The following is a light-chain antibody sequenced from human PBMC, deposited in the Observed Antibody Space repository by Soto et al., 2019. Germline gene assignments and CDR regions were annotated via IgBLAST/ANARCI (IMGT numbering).Light chain of an antibody. CDR1: QDLSNY. V-gene: IGKV1-33*01. Sequence: DIQMTQSPSSLSASVGDRVTITCQASQDLSNYVNWYQQKPGKAPNLLIYDASNLKTGVPSRFSGRRSETYFTLPISSLQPEDFGTYFCLQFDDLPYTFGQGTRL. CDR2: DAS. CDR3: LQFDDLPYT. J-gene: IGKJ2*01.